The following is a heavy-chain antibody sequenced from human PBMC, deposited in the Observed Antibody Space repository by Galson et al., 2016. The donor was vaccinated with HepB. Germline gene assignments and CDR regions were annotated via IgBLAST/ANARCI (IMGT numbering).Heavy chain of an antibody. D-gene: IGHD2-15*01. V-gene: IGHV2-5*08. Sequence: PALVKPTQTLTLTCTFSGFSFNSSGMCVSWIRQPPGKALEWLALIYWDDDKRYSPSLKSRLTITKDTSKNQVVLTMTNMDPVDTATYYCAHRGICSGGSCLYNWGQGTLVTVSS. CDR2: IYWDDDK. CDR3: AHRGICSGGSCLYN. J-gene: IGHJ4*02. CDR1: GFSFNSSGMC.